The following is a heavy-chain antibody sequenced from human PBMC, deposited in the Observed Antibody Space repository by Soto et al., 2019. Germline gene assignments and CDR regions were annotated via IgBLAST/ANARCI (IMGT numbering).Heavy chain of an antibody. D-gene: IGHD6-19*01. Sequence: GASVKVPCKASGYTITDNYLHWVRQAPGQGLEWMGWINPNSGGTNYVQTFQGRVTMTRDTSISTAYMELSRLRSDDTAVFYCARAPKVYGSSLATWCQGTPVTVSS. J-gene: IGHJ5*02. CDR2: INPNSGGT. CDR3: ARAPKVYGSSLAT. V-gene: IGHV1-2*02. CDR1: GYTITDNY.